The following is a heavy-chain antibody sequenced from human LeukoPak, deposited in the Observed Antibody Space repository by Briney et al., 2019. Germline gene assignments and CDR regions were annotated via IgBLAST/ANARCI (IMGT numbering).Heavy chain of an antibody. CDR3: AGDFWSGYLLDY. CDR1: GFTFSSYSMN. Sequence: GSLRLSCAASGFTFSSYSMNWVRQAPGKGLEWIGSIYYSGSTYYNPSLKSRVTISVDTSKNQFSLKLSSVTAADTAVYYCAGDFWSGYLLDYWGQGTLVTVSS. D-gene: IGHD3-3*01. CDR2: IYYSGST. V-gene: IGHV4-59*05. J-gene: IGHJ4*02.